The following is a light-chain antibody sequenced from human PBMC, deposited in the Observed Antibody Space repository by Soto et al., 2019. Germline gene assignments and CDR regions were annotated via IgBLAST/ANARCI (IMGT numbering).Light chain of an antibody. CDR2: AAS. Sequence: DIQMTQSPSSLSASIGDRVTITCRASQSISNYLNWYLQKPRKAPKLLIYAASSFQNGVPSRFSGSGSGTEFTLTISSLQPEDFATFYCQQSYTTPWTFGQGTKVDIK. J-gene: IGKJ1*01. CDR3: QQSYTTPWT. V-gene: IGKV1-39*01. CDR1: QSISNY.